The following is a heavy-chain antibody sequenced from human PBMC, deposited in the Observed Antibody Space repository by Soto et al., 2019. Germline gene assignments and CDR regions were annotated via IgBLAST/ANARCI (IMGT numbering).Heavy chain of an antibody. CDR2: VYYTGST. CDR1: AGSLSVSY. V-gene: IGHV4-59*01. Sequence: SETLSLTCSLSAGSLSVSYWVWIRQSPGKGLEWLGYVYYTGSTNYSPSLRSRVSISVDTSKNEFPLRLSSVTAADTAVYFCARSVAVPGAHIDYWGQGTKVTVSS. CDR3: ARSVAVPGAHIDY. J-gene: IGHJ4*02. D-gene: IGHD6-19*01.